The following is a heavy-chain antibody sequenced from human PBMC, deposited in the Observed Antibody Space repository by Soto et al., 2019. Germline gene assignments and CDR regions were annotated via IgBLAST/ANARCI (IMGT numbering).Heavy chain of an antibody. V-gene: IGHV4-39*01. CDR2: IYYSGST. CDR3: ARHPREYCSGGSCYSVDQDYYYGMEV. D-gene: IGHD2-15*01. CDR1: GCSISSSSYY. J-gene: IGHJ6*02. Sequence: PSETLSLHCPFSGCSISSSSYYGGWIRQPPGKGLEWIGSIYYSGSTYYNPSLKSRVTISVDASKNQFSLKLSSVTAADTAVYYCARHPREYCSGGSCYSVDQDYYYGMEVWGQGTTVTVS.